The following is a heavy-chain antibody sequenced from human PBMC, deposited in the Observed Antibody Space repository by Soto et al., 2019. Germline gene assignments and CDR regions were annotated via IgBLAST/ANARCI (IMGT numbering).Heavy chain of an antibody. CDR3: AKDPHAHMARGLYYFDY. CDR2: ISYDGSNK. CDR1: GFTFSSYG. Sequence: GGSLRLSCAASGFTFSSYGMHWVRQAPGKGLEWVAVISYDGSNKYYADSVKGRFTISRDNSKNTLYLQMNSLRAEDTAVYYCAKDPHAHMARGLYYFDYWGQGTLVTVSS. D-gene: IGHD3-10*01. V-gene: IGHV3-30*18. J-gene: IGHJ4*02.